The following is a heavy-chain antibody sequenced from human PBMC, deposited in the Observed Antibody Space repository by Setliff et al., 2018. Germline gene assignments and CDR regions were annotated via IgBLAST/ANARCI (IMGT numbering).Heavy chain of an antibody. CDR3: RQAVVGRDVFDI. Sequence: PSETLSLTCAVYGGSFSTYYWSWIRQPPGKGLEWIGEISHSGSTNYNPSLKSRVTMSVDTSKNQFSLTLRYVTAADTALYYCRQAVVGRDVFDIWGQGTMVTVSS. V-gene: IGHV4-34*01. CDR2: ISHSGST. D-gene: IGHD1-1*01. J-gene: IGHJ3*02. CDR1: GGSFSTYY.